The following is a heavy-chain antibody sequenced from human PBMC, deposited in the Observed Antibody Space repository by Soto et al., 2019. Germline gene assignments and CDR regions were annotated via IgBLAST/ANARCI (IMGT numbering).Heavy chain of an antibody. V-gene: IGHV4-34*01. Sequence: SATLSLTCVLSGSLPVCSLSTYFWTWIRQPPGKGLEWIVEINHIGSPNYSPSLRGRVTISLDTSKKQFSLNLSSVTAADTAVYYCATYDYVWGSSDYWGQGTLVTVSS. D-gene: IGHD3-16*01. CDR1: GSLPVCSLSTYF. J-gene: IGHJ4*02. CDR2: INHIGSP. CDR3: ATYDYVWGSSDY.